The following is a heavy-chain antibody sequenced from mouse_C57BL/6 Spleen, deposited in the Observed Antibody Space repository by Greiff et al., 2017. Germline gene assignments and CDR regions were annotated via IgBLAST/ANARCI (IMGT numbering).Heavy chain of an antibody. CDR3: ARSGDYYWYFDV. J-gene: IGHJ1*03. CDR1: GYAFSSYW. V-gene: IGHV1-80*01. D-gene: IGHD2-4*01. CDR2: IYPGDGDT. Sequence: VQLQQSGAELVKPGASVKISCKASGYAFSSYWMNWVKPRPGKGLEWIGQIYPGDGDTNYNGKFKGKATLTADKSSSTAYMQLSSLTSEDSAVYFCARSGDYYWYFDVWGTGTTVTVSS.